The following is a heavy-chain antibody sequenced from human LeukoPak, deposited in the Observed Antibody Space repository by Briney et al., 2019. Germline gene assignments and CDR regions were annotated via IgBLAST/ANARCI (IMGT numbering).Heavy chain of an antibody. CDR1: GGSISSYY. V-gene: IGHV4-4*07. J-gene: IGHJ4*02. Sequence: SETLSLTCTVSGGSISSYYWSWIRQPAGKGLEWIGRIYTSGSTNYNPSLKSRVTMSVDTSKNQFSLKLSSVTAADTAVYYCARGTYDSSGYYRYYFDYWGQGTLVIVSS. CDR2: IYTSGST. CDR3: ARGTYDSSGYYRYYFDY. D-gene: IGHD3-22*01.